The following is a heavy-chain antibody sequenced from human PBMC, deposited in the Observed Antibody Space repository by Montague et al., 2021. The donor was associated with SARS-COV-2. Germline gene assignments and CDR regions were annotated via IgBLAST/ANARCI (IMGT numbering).Heavy chain of an antibody. J-gene: IGHJ5*02. Sequence: SETLSLTCAVYGGSVSDYYWSWIRQPPGKGLEWIGEINHSGSTNYNPSLKSRVTTSVDTSKNQFSLKLTSVTAADTAVYYCARGPRITMIVEVINDIWFDPWGPGTLVTVSS. CDR3: ARGPRITMIVEVINDIWFDP. V-gene: IGHV4-34*01. CDR1: GGSVSDYY. CDR2: INHSGST. D-gene: IGHD3-22*01.